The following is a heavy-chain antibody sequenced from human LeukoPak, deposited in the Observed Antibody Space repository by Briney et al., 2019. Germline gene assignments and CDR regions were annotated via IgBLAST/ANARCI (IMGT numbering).Heavy chain of an antibody. Sequence: SETLSLTCTVSGGSISSSSYYWGWIRQPPGKGLEWIGSIYYSGSTYYNPSLKSRVTISVDTSKNQFSLKLSSVTAADTAVYYCARAPGYCSSTSCYPRYFDLWGRGTLVTVSS. CDR2: IYYSGST. V-gene: IGHV4-39*07. D-gene: IGHD2-2*01. J-gene: IGHJ2*01. CDR1: GGSISSSSYY. CDR3: ARAPGYCSSTSCYPRYFDL.